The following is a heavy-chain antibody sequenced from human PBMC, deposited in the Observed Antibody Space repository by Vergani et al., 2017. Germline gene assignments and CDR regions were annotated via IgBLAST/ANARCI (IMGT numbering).Heavy chain of an antibody. J-gene: IGHJ3*02. CDR3: AGDPKSYCSGGSCFSVWGAFDI. CDR2: ISHSGGT. CDR1: GYSFRSNKW. Sequence: QVQLQESGPGPVKPPRTLSLTCAVSGYSFRSNKWWTWVRQSPGKTLEWIGEISHSGGTNYNPSLKGRVTLSLDTSKNQFSLRLSSVTAADTAVYYCAGDPKSYCSGGSCFSVWGAFDIWGQGTTVTVSS. V-gene: IGHV4-4*03. D-gene: IGHD2-15*01.